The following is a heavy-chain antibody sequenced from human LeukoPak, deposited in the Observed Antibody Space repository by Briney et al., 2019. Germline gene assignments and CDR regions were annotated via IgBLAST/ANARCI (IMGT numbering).Heavy chain of an antibody. J-gene: IGHJ3*02. CDR3: ARGRRYCSSTSCYRTGRDAFDI. Sequence: SETLSLTCTVSGGSISSGGYYWSWIRQHPGKGLEWIGYIYYSGSTYYNPSLKSRVTISVDTSKNQFSLKLSSVTAADTAVYYCARGRRYCSSTSCYRTGRDAFDIWGQGTMVTVSS. CDR2: IYYSGST. V-gene: IGHV4-31*03. CDR1: GGSISSGGYY. D-gene: IGHD2-2*02.